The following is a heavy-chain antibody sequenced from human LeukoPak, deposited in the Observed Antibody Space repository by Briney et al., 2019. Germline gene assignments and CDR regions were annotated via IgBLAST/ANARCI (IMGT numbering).Heavy chain of an antibody. CDR1: GGSISSYY. J-gene: IGHJ4*02. D-gene: IGHD5-18*01. CDR2: IYTSGST. CDR3: ARDGRGYSYGLDY. Sequence: SETLDLTCTVSGGSISSYYWSWIWQPAGKGLEWIGRIYTSGSTNYNPSLKSRVTMSVDTSKNQFSLKLSPVTAADTAVYYCARDGRGYSYGLDYWGQGTLVTVSS. V-gene: IGHV4-4*07.